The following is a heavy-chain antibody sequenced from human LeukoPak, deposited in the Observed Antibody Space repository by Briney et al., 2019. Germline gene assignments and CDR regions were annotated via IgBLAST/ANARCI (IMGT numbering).Heavy chain of an antibody. CDR2: INSDGKIT. J-gene: IGHJ3*02. CDR3: ARDYGHDAFDI. D-gene: IGHD4-17*01. V-gene: IGHV3-74*01. Sequence: GGSLRLSCAASGFTLTTYWMHWVRQAPGKGLVWVSRINSDGKITTYADSVKGRLTISGDYAKNTLYLQMNSLRAEDTAVYYCARDYGHDAFDIWGQGTTVTVSS. CDR1: GFTLTTYW.